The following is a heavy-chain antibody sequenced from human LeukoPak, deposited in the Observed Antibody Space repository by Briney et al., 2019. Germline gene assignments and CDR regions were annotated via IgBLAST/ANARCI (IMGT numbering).Heavy chain of an antibody. V-gene: IGHV1-2*02. CDR3: ATDYYGSGSFDI. CDR1: GYTFTGYY. D-gene: IGHD3-10*01. Sequence: ASVKVSCKASGYTFTGYYMHWVRQAPGQGLGWMGWINPNSGGTNYAQKFQGRVTMTRDTSISTAYMELSRLRSDDTAVYYCATDYYGSGSFDIWGQGTMVTVSS. J-gene: IGHJ3*02. CDR2: INPNSGGT.